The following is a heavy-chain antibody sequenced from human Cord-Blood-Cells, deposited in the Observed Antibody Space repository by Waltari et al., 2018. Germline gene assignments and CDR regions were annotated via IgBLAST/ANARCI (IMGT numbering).Heavy chain of an antibody. CDR3: ASHTYYYGSGSYAFDI. V-gene: IGHV4-39*01. Sequence: QLQLQESGPGLVKPSETLSLTCTVSGGSISSRSYYCGWIRQPPGKGLAWIGSIFYSGSPYYNPSLKSRVTISVDTSKNQFSLKLSSVTAADTAVYYCASHTYYYGSGSYAFDIWGQGTMVTVSS. CDR1: GGSISSRSYY. D-gene: IGHD3-10*01. J-gene: IGHJ3*02. CDR2: IFYSGSP.